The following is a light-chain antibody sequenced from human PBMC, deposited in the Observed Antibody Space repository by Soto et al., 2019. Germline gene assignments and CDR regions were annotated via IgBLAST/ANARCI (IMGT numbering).Light chain of an antibody. CDR3: QQLNSFPIP. V-gene: IGKV1-9*01. CDR1: QGISSF. CDR2: GAS. Sequence: IQLTQSPSSLSASVGDRVTITCRASQGISSFLAWYQQKPGKAPKLLIYGASTLQSGVPSRFSGSGSGTEFTLTIGSLQPEDFATYYCQQLNSFPIPVGPGTKVDIK. J-gene: IGKJ3*01.